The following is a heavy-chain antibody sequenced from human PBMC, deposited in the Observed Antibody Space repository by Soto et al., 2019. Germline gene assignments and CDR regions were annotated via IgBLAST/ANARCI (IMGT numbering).Heavy chain of an antibody. J-gene: IGHJ1*01. D-gene: IGHD1-7*01. CDR1: GVTCSSYA. CDR2: ISSNGGST. CDR3: ARAPLYNWNYVLQH. Sequence: GGSLRLSCAASGVTCSSYAMHWVRQAPGKGLEYVSAISSNGGSTYYANSVKGRFTISRDNSKNTLYLQMGSLRAEDMAVYYCARAPLYNWNYVLQHWGQGTLVTVSS. V-gene: IGHV3-64*01.